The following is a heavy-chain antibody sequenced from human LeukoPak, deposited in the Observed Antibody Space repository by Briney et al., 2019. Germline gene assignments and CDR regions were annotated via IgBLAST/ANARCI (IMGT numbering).Heavy chain of an antibody. V-gene: IGHV3-21*01. CDR2: ISSSSSYI. Sequence: GGSLRLSCAASGFTFSSYSMNWVRQAPGKGLEWVSSISSSSSYIYYADSVKGRFTISRDNAKNPLYLQMNSLRAEDTAVYYCARDSAVVVVPANEAWFDPWGQGTLVTVSS. CDR1: GFTFSSYS. CDR3: ARDSAVVVVPANEAWFDP. D-gene: IGHD2-2*01. J-gene: IGHJ5*02.